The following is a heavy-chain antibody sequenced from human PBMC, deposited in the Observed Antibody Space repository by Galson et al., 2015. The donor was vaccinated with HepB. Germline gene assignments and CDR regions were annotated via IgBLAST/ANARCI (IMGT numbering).Heavy chain of an antibody. CDR3: ARLRCSSASCFRDY. Sequence: SLRLSCAASGFTFSTYWMSWVRQAPGKGLEWVANIKLDGSEKYYVDSVKGRFTISRDNAKNSLYLQMNSLRVEDTAVYYCARLRCSSASCFRDYWGQGTLVTVSS. J-gene: IGHJ4*02. D-gene: IGHD2-2*01. V-gene: IGHV3-7*01. CDR2: IKLDGSEK. CDR1: GFTFSTYW.